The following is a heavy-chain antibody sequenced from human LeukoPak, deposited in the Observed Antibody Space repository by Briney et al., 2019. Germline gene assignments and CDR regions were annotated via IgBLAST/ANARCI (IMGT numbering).Heavy chain of an antibody. CDR2: VKSDGSNP. Sequence: PGGSLRLSCAASRFSFSNYWMHWVRQAPGKGLVWVSRVKSDGSNPSYADSVKGRFTMSRDNSKNTLYLHMNSLRADDTAVYFCARRGSNREDCSSTDCYGYGMDAWGQGTTVTVSS. D-gene: IGHD2-2*01. CDR1: RFSFSNYW. J-gene: IGHJ6*02. V-gene: IGHV3-74*01. CDR3: ARRGSNREDCSSTDCYGYGMDA.